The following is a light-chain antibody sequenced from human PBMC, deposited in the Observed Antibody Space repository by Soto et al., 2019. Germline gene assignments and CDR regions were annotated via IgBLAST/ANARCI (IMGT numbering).Light chain of an antibody. V-gene: IGLV2-14*01. J-gene: IGLJ3*02. CDR2: EVS. Sequence: QSALTQPASVSGSPGQSITISCTGTSSDVGCYNYVSWYQQHPGKAPKLMIYEVSNRPSGVSNRFSGSKSGNTASLTISGLQAEDEADYYCSSYTSSSTGVFGGGTKLTAL. CDR3: SSYTSSSTGV. CDR1: SSDVGCYNY.